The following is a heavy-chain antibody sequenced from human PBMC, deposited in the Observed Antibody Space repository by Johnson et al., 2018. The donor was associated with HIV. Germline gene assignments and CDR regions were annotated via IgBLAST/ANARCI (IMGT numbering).Heavy chain of an antibody. CDR3: AKEGSGSYYDVVAFDI. D-gene: IGHD1-26*01. V-gene: IGHV3-23*04. Sequence: VQVVESGGGLVQPGGSLRLSCAASGFTFDEYGMSWVRQPPGKGLEWVSGISGRGGSTYYADSVKGRLAISRDNSKNTLYLQVNSLRAEDTAVYYCAKEGSGSYYDVVAFDIWGQGTMVTVSS. J-gene: IGHJ3*02. CDR1: GFTFDEYG. CDR2: ISGRGGST.